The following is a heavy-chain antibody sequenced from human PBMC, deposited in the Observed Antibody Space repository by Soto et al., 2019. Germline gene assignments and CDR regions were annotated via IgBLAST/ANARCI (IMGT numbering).Heavy chain of an antibody. J-gene: IGHJ4*02. V-gene: IGHV3-30*18. CDR2: ISYDGSNK. CDR3: AKAPGSGGSYYGFYY. Sequence: QVQLVESGGGVVQPGRSLRLSCAASGFTFSSYVMHWVRQAPGKGLEWVAVISYDGSNKYYADSVKGRFTISRDHSKNTLYLHMNSLRAEYTAVDYCAKAPGSGGSYYGFYYWGQGSLFTVSS. CDR1: GFTFSSYV. D-gene: IGHD1-26*01.